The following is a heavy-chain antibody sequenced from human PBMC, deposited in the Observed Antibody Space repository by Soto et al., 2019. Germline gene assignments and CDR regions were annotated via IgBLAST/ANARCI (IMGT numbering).Heavy chain of an antibody. Sequence: EVQLVESGGGLVQPGGSLRLSCAASGFTFSSYWMHWVRQAPGKGLVWVSRINSDGSSTNYADSVKGRFTISRDNARNTLFLQMDTRRAEDTAVYYCTRSGSSPYYYGMDVWGQGTTVTVSS. D-gene: IGHD6-6*01. CDR1: GFTFSSYW. CDR3: TRSGSSPYYYGMDV. V-gene: IGHV3-74*01. J-gene: IGHJ6*02. CDR2: INSDGSST.